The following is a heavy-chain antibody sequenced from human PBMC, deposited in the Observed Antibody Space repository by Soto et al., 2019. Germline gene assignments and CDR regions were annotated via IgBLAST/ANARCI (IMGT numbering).Heavy chain of an antibody. V-gene: IGHV4-30-2*01. CDR2: IYHSGST. CDR1: GGSISSGGYS. D-gene: IGHD3-10*01. J-gene: IGHJ6*02. Sequence: SETLSLTCAVSGGSISSGGYSWSWIRQPPGKGLEWIGYIYHSGSTYYNPSLKSRVTISVDRSKNQFSLKLSSVTAADTAVYYCARVLTMVRGDPSFYGMDVWGQGTTVTVS. CDR3: ARVLTMVRGDPSFYGMDV.